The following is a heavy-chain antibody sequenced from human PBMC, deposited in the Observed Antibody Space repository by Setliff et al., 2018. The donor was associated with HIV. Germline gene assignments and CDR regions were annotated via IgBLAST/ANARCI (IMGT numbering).Heavy chain of an antibody. J-gene: IGHJ6*02. D-gene: IGHD6-19*01. CDR1: NYSISSAYY. CDR2: IYHIGST. CDR3: ARRPAGAVAGGYGMDV. V-gene: IGHV4-38-2*01. Sequence: SETLSLTCAVSNYSISSAYYWGWIRHPPGKGLEWIGSIYHIGSTYYNPSLKSLVTISVDTSKNQFSLKLSSVTAADTAVYDCARRPAGAVAGGYGMDVWGQGTTVTVSS.